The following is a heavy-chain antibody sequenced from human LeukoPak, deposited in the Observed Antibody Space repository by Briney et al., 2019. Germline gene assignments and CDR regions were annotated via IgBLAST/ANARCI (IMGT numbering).Heavy chain of an antibody. CDR3: ARDGGIVAVPAATYFDY. Sequence: GGSLRLSCAASGFTFSSYSMNWVRQAPGKGLEWVSYISSSSSTIYYADSVKGRFTISRDNAKNSLYLQMNSLRAEDTAVYYCARDGGIVAVPAATYFDYWGQGTLVTVSS. CDR1: GFTFSSYS. D-gene: IGHD2-2*01. J-gene: IGHJ4*02. CDR2: ISSSSSTI. V-gene: IGHV3-48*01.